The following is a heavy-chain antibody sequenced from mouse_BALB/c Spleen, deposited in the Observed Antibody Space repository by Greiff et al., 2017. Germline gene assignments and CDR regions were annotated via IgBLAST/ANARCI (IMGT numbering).Heavy chain of an antibody. D-gene: IGHD2-4*01. Sequence: QVQLQQSGPGLVAPSQSLSITCTVSGFSLTSYGVHWVRQPPGKGLEWLGVIWAGGSTNYNSALMSRLSISKDNSKSQVFLKMNSLQTDDTAMYYCASYDYDVFAYWGQGTLVTVSA. CDR1: GFSLTSYG. CDR3: ASYDYDVFAY. CDR2: IWAGGST. J-gene: IGHJ3*01. V-gene: IGHV2-9*02.